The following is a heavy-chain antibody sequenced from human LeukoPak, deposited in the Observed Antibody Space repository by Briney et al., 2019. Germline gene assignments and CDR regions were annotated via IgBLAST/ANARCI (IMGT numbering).Heavy chain of an antibody. CDR1: GVSFSGYY. Sequence: SETLSLTCAVYGVSFSGYYWSWIRQPPGKGLEWIGEINHSGSTIYNPSLKSRVTISLDTSKNQFSLKLSSVTAADTAVYYCASGTSGYAYEDYFDYWGQGTLVTVSS. CDR2: INHSGST. CDR3: ASGTSGYAYEDYFDY. D-gene: IGHD5-12*01. V-gene: IGHV4-34*01. J-gene: IGHJ4*02.